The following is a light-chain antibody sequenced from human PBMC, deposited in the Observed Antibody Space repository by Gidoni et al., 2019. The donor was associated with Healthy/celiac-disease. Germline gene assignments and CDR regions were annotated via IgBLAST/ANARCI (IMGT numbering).Light chain of an antibody. J-gene: IGKJ1*01. CDR1: QSVSSY. V-gene: IGKV3-11*01. CDR2: DAS. CDR3: QQRSNWPT. Sequence: EIVLTQSPATLSLSPGERATLSCRASQSVSSYLAWYQQKPGQAPRLLIYDASNRATGIPTISSLEPEDFAVYYCQQRSNWPTFXQXTKVEIK.